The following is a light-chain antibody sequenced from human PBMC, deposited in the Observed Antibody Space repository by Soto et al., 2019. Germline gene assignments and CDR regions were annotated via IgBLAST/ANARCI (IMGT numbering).Light chain of an antibody. CDR2: AAS. CDR1: QGIRDE. Sequence: IQMTQSPSTLSASVGGRFSITCRASQGIRDELGWYQQKAGKAPNLLISAASRLQSGVPSRFSGRGSGTDFTLTISSLQPEDFATYYCLQDYDYPRTFGQGTKVDIK. V-gene: IGKV1-6*01. CDR3: LQDYDYPRT. J-gene: IGKJ1*01.